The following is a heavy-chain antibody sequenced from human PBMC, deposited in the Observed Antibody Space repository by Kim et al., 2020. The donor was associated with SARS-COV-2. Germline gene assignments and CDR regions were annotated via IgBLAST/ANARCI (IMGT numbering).Heavy chain of an antibody. J-gene: IGHJ4*01. CDR3: ASSYYYGSGGYYKAPYYF. D-gene: IGHD3-10*01. CDR2: INHSGST. Sequence: SETLSLTCAVYGGSFSGYYWSWIRQPPGKGLEWIGEINHSGSTNYNPSLKSRVTISVDTSKNQFSLKLSSVTAADTAVYYCASSYYYGSGGYYKAPYYF. V-gene: IGHV4-34*01. CDR1: GGSFSGYY.